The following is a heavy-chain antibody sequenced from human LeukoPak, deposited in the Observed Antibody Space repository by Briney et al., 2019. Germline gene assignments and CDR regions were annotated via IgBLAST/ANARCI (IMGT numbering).Heavy chain of an antibody. J-gene: IGHJ4*02. CDR1: GLTFSSCE. CDR3: ADGTYYFDY. V-gene: IGHV3-48*03. CDR2: ISSSGSTI. Sequence: GGSLRLSCAASGLTFSSCEMNWVRQAPGKGLEWVSYISSSGSTIYYADSVKGRFTISRDNAKNSLYLQMNSLRAEDTAVYYCADGTYYFDYCGQGAMVAVSS.